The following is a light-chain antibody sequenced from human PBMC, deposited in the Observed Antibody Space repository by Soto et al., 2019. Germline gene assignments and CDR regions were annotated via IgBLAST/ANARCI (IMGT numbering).Light chain of an antibody. J-gene: IGKJ1*01. V-gene: IGKV1-5*03. CDR1: QSVDTC. CDR2: KAS. CDR3: QQFYRYPWT. Sequence: DIQMTQSPSTLSASVGDRVTITCRASQSVDTCLAWYQQKPGKAPHLLIYKASSLETGVPSRFSGSESVKEFTLTISSLQPDDFATYYCQQFYRYPWTFGQGTKVEIK.